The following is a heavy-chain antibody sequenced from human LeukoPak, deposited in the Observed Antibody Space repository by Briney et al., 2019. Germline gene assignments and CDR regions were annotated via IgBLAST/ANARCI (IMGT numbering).Heavy chain of an antibody. CDR3: ATLPSPGGYYYYYGMDV. Sequence: RASVKVSCKASGYTFTGYYMHWVRQAPGQGLEWMGWINPNSGGTNYAQKFQGWVTMTRDTSISTAYMELSRLRSDDTAVYYCATLPSPGGYYYYYGMDVWGQGTTVTVSS. CDR1: GYTFTGYY. V-gene: IGHV1-2*04. CDR2: INPNSGGT. D-gene: IGHD1-26*01. J-gene: IGHJ6*02.